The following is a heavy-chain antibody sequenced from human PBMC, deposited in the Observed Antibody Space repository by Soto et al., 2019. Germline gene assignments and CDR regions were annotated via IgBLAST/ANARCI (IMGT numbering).Heavy chain of an antibody. CDR2: INPNRGGS. J-gene: IGHJ4*02. D-gene: IGHD3-22*01. V-gene: IGHV1-2*02. Sequence: QVQLVQSGAEVREPGASVKVSCKAFGYTFTGYYMHWVRQAPGQGLEWLGWINPNRGGSNYAQKFQGRVTMTRDTSISTAYTELSRLTSDDTAVYYCAREGGSSGHIDYWGQGTLVTVSS. CDR1: GYTFTGYY. CDR3: AREGGSSGHIDY.